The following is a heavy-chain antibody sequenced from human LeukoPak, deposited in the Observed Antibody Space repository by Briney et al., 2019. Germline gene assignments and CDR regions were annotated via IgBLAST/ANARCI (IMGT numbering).Heavy chain of an antibody. Sequence: PSETLPLTCTVSGGSISSSSYYWGWIRQPPGKGLEWIGSIYYSGSTYYNPSLKSRVTISVDTSKNQFSLKLSSVTAADTAVYYCARTASMVAPRTTSLQDYYYMDVWGKGTTVTVSS. CDR2: IYYSGST. V-gene: IGHV4-39*01. D-gene: IGHD2-15*01. J-gene: IGHJ6*03. CDR1: GGSISSSSYY. CDR3: ARTASMVAPRTTSLQDYYYMDV.